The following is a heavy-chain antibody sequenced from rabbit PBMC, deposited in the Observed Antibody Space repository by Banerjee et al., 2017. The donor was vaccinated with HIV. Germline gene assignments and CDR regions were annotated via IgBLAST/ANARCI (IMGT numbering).Heavy chain of an antibody. Sequence: ACINTSSGNTVYATWAKGRFTISKTSWTTVTLQMTSLTAADTATYFCARDPLSYATTSLHYNLWGQGTLVTVS. J-gene: IGHJ4*01. D-gene: IGHD1-1*01. V-gene: IGHV1S40*01. CDR3: ARDPLSYATTSLHYNL. CDR2: INTSSGNT.